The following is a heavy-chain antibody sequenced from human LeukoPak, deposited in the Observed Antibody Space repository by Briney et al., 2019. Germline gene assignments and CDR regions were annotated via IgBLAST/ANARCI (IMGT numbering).Heavy chain of an antibody. D-gene: IGHD3-22*01. CDR3: ARLTYYYDSSGQNWFDP. J-gene: IGHJ5*02. Sequence: ASVKVSCKASGHTFTSYAMHWVRQAPGQRLEWMGWINAGNGNTKYSQKFQDRVTITRDTSASTAYMELSSLRSEDTAVYYCARLTYYYDSSGQNWFDPWGQGTLVTVSS. V-gene: IGHV1-3*01. CDR1: GHTFTSYA. CDR2: INAGNGNT.